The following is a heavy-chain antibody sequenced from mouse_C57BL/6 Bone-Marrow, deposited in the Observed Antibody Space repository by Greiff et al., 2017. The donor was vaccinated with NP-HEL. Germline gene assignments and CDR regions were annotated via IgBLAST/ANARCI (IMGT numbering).Heavy chain of an antibody. J-gene: IGHJ3*01. D-gene: IGHD1-1*01. CDR1: GFSFNTYA. CDR2: LRSTSNNYAT. Sequence: EVQGVESGGGLVQPKGSLKLSCAASGFSFNTYAMNWVRQAPGKGLEWVARLRSTSNNYATYYADSVKDRFTISRDDSESMLYLQMNNLKTEDTAMYYCVRHGSSYAWFAYWGQGTLVTVSA. CDR3: VRHGSSYAWFAY. V-gene: IGHV10-1*01.